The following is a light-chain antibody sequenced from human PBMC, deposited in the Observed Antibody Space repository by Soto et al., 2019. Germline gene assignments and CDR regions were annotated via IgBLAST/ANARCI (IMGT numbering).Light chain of an antibody. CDR3: QQYDNLPLT. J-gene: IGKJ2*01. V-gene: IGKV1-33*01. CDR1: QAISNY. Sequence: DIQMTQSPSSLSASVGDRVTITCQASQAISNYLNWYQQKPGKAPKLLIYDASNLETGVPSRFSGSGSGTDFTFTISSLQPEDIATYYCQQYDNLPLTVGQGTKLEIK. CDR2: DAS.